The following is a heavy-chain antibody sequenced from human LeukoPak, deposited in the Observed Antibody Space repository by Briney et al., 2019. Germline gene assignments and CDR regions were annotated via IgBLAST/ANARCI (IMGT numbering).Heavy chain of an antibody. CDR3: ARDQYSGSYGY. CDR2: IIPIFGTA. Sequence: ASVKVPCKASGYTFTGYYMHWVRQAPGQGLEWMGGIIPIFGTANYAQKFQGRVTITADESTSTAYMELSSLRSEDTAVYYCARDQYSGSYGYWGQGTLVTVSS. D-gene: IGHD1-26*01. CDR1: GYTFTGYY. J-gene: IGHJ4*02. V-gene: IGHV1-69*13.